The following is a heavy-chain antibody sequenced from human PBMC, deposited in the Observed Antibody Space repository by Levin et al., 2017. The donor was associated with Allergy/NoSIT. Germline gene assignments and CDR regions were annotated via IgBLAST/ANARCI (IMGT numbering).Heavy chain of an antibody. CDR2: IIPIFGTA. CDR3: ARGPQRWLQFPRTGHFDY. CDR1: GGTFSSYA. V-gene: IGHV1-69*06. D-gene: IGHD5-24*01. Sequence: AASVKVSCKASGGTFSSYAISWVRQAPGQGLEWMGGIIPIFGTANYAQKFQGRVTITADKSTSTAYMELSSLRSEDTAVYYCARGPQRWLQFPRTGHFDYWGQGTLVTVSS. J-gene: IGHJ4*02.